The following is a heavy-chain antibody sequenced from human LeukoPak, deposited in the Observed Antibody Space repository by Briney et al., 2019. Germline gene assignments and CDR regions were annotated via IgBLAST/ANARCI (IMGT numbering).Heavy chain of an antibody. CDR2: ISAYNGNT. V-gene: IGHV1-18*01. D-gene: IGHD3-22*01. CDR3: ASPSLYYDSSGYLFDY. Sequence: ASVKVSCKASGYTFTSYGISWVRQAPGQGLEWMGWISAYNGNTNYAQKLQGRVTMTTDTSTSTAYMELRSLRSDDTAVYYCASPSLYYDSSGYLFDYWGQGTLVTVSS. CDR1: GYTFTSYG. J-gene: IGHJ4*02.